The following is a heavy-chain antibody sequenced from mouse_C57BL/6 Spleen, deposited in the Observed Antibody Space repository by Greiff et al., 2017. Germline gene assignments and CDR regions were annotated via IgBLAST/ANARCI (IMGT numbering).Heavy chain of an antibody. Sequence: QVQLKQSGPGLVQPSQSLSITCTVSGFSLTSYGVHWVRQSPGKGLEWLVVIWSGGSTDYNAAFISRRSISKDNSKSQVFFKMNSLQADDTAIYYCARKAFDYWGQGTTLTVSS. J-gene: IGHJ2*01. CDR3: ARKAFDY. CDR1: GFSLTSYG. CDR2: IWSGGST. V-gene: IGHV2-2*01.